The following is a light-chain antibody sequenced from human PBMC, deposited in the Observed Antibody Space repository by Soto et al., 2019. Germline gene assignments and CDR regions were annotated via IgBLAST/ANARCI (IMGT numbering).Light chain of an antibody. Sequence: DIHMTQNTSSVSASVGDRVTITCRASRDISTWLAWYQQKPGKAPTLLIYAAFTLQSGVPPRFSGSGSGTEFTLTISSLQPEDFATYYCQQLNGYPITFGQGTRPAN. CDR2: AAF. CDR1: RDISTW. J-gene: IGKJ5*01. V-gene: IGKV1D-12*01. CDR3: QQLNGYPIT.